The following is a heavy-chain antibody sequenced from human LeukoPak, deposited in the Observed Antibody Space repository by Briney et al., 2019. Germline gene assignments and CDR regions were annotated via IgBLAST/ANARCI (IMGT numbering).Heavy chain of an antibody. Sequence: PGRPLRLSCAASGFTFSSYAMSWVRQAPGKGLEWVSAISGSGGSTYYADSVKGRFTISRDNSKNTLYLQMNSLRAEDTAVYYCAKGLYYYDSSGYYVYYFDYWGQGTLVTVSS. CDR1: GFTFSSYA. D-gene: IGHD3-22*01. J-gene: IGHJ4*02. V-gene: IGHV3-23*01. CDR2: ISGSGGST. CDR3: AKGLYYYDSSGYYVYYFDY.